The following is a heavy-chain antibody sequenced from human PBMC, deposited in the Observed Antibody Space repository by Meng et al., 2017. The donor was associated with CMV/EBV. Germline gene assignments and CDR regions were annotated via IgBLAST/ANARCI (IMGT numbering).Heavy chain of an antibody. J-gene: IGHJ6*02. Sequence: GGSLRLSCAASGFTFSSYGIHWVRQAPGKGLEWVAFIRYDGSNKYYADSVKGRFTISRDNSKNTVYLQMNSLRAEDTAVYYCARDRGGYCSSTSCYTYYYYGMDVWGQGTTVTVSS. CDR1: GFTFSSYG. D-gene: IGHD2-2*02. CDR3: ARDRGGYCSSTSCYTYYYYGMDV. CDR2: IRYDGSNK. V-gene: IGHV3-30*02.